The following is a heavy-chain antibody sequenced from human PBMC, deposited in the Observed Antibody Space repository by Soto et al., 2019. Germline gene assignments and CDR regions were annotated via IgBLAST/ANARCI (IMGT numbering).Heavy chain of an antibody. Sequence: QINLKESGPTLVKPTQTLTLTCSFSGFSLTTTGVGVGWVRQSPGEALKWLALIYWDDDERYSPSLKTRLTITKDTSKYQVVLKMTNMAPVDTATYYCAHSRNLITEDAQVGDFDYWGQGTLVTVSS. D-gene: IGHD3-10*01. CDR1: GFSLTTTGVG. J-gene: IGHJ4*02. CDR3: AHSRNLITEDAQVGDFDY. V-gene: IGHV2-5*02. CDR2: IYWDDDE.